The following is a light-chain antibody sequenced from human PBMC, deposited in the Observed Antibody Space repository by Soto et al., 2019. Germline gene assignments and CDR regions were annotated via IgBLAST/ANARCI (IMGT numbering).Light chain of an antibody. V-gene: IGKV1D-12*01. CDR3: QQADSFPLT. Sequence: DIQMTQSPSSVSASIGDTVTITYRASQDISTLLAWYQQKPGKAPKLLIYGASTLESGVPSRFSGRGSGTDFTLTISSLQPEDFATYCCQQADSFPLTFGGGTKVDIK. CDR2: GAS. J-gene: IGKJ4*01. CDR1: QDISTL.